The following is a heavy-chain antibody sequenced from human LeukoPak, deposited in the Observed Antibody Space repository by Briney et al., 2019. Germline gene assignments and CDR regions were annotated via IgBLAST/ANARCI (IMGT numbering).Heavy chain of an antibody. CDR2: IWYDGSKK. V-gene: IGHV3-33*08. J-gene: IGHJ4*02. CDR1: GFTFSNYA. Sequence: TGGSLRLSCTASGFTFSNYAIHWVRQAPGKGLEWVAVIWYDGSKKYYADSVKGRFTISRDNSKNTLDLQMDSLRAEDTAVYYCARMSGSHIDYWGQGTLVAVSS. CDR3: ARMSGSHIDY. D-gene: IGHD1-26*01.